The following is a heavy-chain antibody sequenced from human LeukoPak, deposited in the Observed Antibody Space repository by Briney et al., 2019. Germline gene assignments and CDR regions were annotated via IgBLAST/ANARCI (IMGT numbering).Heavy chain of an antibody. J-gene: IGHJ6*02. CDR2: ISGSGGST. D-gene: IGHD6-19*01. CDR3: AKDPTITVAVAGNYYYYYGMDV. CDR1: GFTFSSYA. Sequence: TGGSLRLSCAASGFTFSSYAMSWVRQAPGKGLEWVSAISGSGGSTYYADSVKGRFTISRDNSKNTLYLQMNSLRAEDTAVYYCAKDPTITVAVAGNYYYYYGMDVWDQGTTVTVSS. V-gene: IGHV3-23*01.